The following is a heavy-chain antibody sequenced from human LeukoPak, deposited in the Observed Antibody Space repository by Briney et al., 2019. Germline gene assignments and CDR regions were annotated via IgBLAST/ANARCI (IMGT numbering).Heavy chain of an antibody. D-gene: IGHD2-2*02. CDR1: GFTFSSYA. V-gene: IGHV3-23*01. J-gene: IGHJ6*03. Sequence: PGGSLRLSCAASGFTFSSYAMSWVRQAPGKGLEWVSAISGSGGSTYYADSVKGRFTISRDNSKNTLYLQMNSLRAEDTAVYYCAKLPYCSSTSCYSYYMDVWGKGTTVTVSS. CDR3: AKLPYCSSTSCYSYYMDV. CDR2: ISGSGGST.